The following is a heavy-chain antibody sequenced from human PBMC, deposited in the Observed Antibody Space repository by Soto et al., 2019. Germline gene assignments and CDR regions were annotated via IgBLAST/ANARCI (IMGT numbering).Heavy chain of an antibody. V-gene: IGHV3-23*01. CDR3: AGCPPGRMVRGVIPLRN. D-gene: IGHD3-10*01. CDR1: GFTFSSYA. Sequence: GGSLRLSCAASGFTFSSYAMSWVRQAPGKGLEWVSAISGSGGSTYYADSVKGRFTISRDNSKNTLYLQMNSLRAEDTAVYYCAGCPPGRMVRGVIPLRNWGQGTLVTVSS. J-gene: IGHJ4*02. CDR2: ISGSGGST.